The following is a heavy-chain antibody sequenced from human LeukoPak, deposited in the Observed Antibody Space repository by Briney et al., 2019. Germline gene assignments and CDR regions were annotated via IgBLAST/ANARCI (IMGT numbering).Heavy chain of an antibody. D-gene: IGHD3-16*02. CDR2: INPNSGGT. CDR3: ARVYDYVWGSYRPQGYFDY. Sequence: ASVKVSCKASGYTFTGYYMHWVRQAPGQGLEWMGWINPNSGGTNYAQKFQGRVTMTRDTSISTAYMELSRLRSDDTAVYYCARVYDYVWGSYRPQGYFDYWGQGTLVTVSS. V-gene: IGHV1-2*02. J-gene: IGHJ4*02. CDR1: GYTFTGYY.